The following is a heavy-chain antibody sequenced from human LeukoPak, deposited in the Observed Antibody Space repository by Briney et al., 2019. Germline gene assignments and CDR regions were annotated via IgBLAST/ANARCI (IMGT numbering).Heavy chain of an antibody. Sequence: SETLSLTCTVSGRSISSFYWSWIRQPPGQGLEWLGYIYYTGSTNYNPSLKSRVTISADTSKNRFSLKLSSVTAADTAVYYCARGKNAIPYYWGQGTLVTVSS. CDR3: ARGKNAIPYY. D-gene: IGHD2-21*01. CDR1: GRSISSFY. J-gene: IGHJ4*02. V-gene: IGHV4-59*12. CDR2: IYYTGST.